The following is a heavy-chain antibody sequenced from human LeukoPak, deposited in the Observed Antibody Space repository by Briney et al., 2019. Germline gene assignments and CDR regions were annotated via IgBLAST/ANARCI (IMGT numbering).Heavy chain of an antibody. CDR3: ARRHCSGGSCSFDY. D-gene: IGHD2-15*01. CDR2: IDPGDSYT. J-gene: IGHJ4*02. Sequence: GESLETSRNGSGYSFTTYWISLVRQMPGKGLEWRGRIDPGDSYTTFSPSFEGHVPISADKSISAAYLQWSSLKASDTAMYYCARRHCSGGSCSFDYWGQGTLVTVSS. CDR1: GYSFTTYW. V-gene: IGHV5-10-1*01.